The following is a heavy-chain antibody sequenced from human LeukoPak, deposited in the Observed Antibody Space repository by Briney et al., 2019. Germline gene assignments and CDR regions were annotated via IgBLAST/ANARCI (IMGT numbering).Heavy chain of an antibody. V-gene: IGHV4-38-2*02. D-gene: IGHD6-25*01. CDR2: IHHSGNRFESGST. J-gene: IGHJ1*01. Sequence: SETLSLTCTVSGHSIINTYYWGWIRQSPGKGLEWIRSIHHSGNRFESGSTHYNPSLRSRVTVSADTSKNQFSLTLRSVTAADTAVYFCARNVSSGFFTDWGRGTLVTVSS. CDR1: GHSIINTYY. CDR3: ARNVSSGFFTD.